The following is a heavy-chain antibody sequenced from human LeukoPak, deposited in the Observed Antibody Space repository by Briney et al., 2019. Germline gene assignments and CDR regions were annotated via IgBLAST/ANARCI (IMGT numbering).Heavy chain of an antibody. Sequence: GASVKVSCKASGYTFTGYYMHWVRQAPGQGLEWMGWINPNSGSTNYAQKFQGRVTMTRDTSISTAYMELSRLRSDDTAVYYCARSDDYGDYGAFDIWGQGTMVTVSS. V-gene: IGHV1-2*02. D-gene: IGHD4-17*01. CDR3: ARSDDYGDYGAFDI. J-gene: IGHJ3*02. CDR1: GYTFTGYY. CDR2: INPNSGST.